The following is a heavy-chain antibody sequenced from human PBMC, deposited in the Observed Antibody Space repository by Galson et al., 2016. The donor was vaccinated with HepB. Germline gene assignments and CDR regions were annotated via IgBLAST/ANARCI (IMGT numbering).Heavy chain of an antibody. CDR3: ARLSTFHFYAMDV. CDR1: GISITSYY. D-gene: IGHD5/OR15-5a*01. J-gene: IGHJ6*02. V-gene: IGHV4-59*01. Sequence: ETLSLTCNVSGISITSYYWTWIRQPPGKGLEFIGFIFYNGSPNYNPSLKSRATIALDISKNRFFLKLNSMTAADTAVYYCARLSTFHFYAMDVWGQGTPVTVSS. CDR2: IFYNGSP.